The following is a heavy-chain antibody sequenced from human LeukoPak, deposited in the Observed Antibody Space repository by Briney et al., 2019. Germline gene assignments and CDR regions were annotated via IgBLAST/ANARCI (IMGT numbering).Heavy chain of an antibody. J-gene: IGHJ3*02. Sequence: TSETLSLTCAVSGVSINDFYWTWIRQAPGKGLEWIGYVYYGGSTNYNPSLKSRVSMSVDTSKNQFSLKLSSVTAADTAVYYCARRRLRSMGGAFDIWGQGTMVTVSS. CDR2: VYYGGST. CDR3: ARRRLRSMGGAFDI. V-gene: IGHV4-59*12. D-gene: IGHD4-17*01. CDR1: GVSINDFY.